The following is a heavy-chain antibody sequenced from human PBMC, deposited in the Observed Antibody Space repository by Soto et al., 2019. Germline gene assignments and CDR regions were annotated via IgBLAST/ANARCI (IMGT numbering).Heavy chain of an antibody. D-gene: IGHD5-12*01. CDR3: ARAYSGYDSPLGNFDY. CDR2: IIPIFGTA. V-gene: IGHV1-69*13. J-gene: IGHJ4*02. Sequence: GASVKVSCKASGGTFSSYAISWVRQAPGQGLEWMGGIIPIFGTANYAQKFQGRVTITADESTSTAYMELSSLRSEDTAVYYCARAYSGYDSPLGNFDYWGQGTLVTVSS. CDR1: GGTFSSYA.